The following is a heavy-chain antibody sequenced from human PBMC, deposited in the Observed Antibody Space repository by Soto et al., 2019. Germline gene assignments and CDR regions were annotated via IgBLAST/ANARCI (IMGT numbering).Heavy chain of an antibody. J-gene: IGHJ4*02. D-gene: IGHD1-26*01. V-gene: IGHV3-23*01. Sequence: HPGGSLRLSCAASGFTFSSYAMSWVRQAPGEGLEWVSAISGSGGSTYYADSVKGRFTISRDNSKNTLYLQMNSLRAEDTAVYYCAKYGAPGVPSSYYFDYWGQGTLVTVSS. CDR1: GFTFSSYA. CDR3: AKYGAPGVPSSYYFDY. CDR2: ISGSGGST.